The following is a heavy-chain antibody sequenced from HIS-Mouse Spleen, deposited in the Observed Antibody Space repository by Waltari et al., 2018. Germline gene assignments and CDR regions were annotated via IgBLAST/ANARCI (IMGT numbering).Heavy chain of an antibody. CDR2: ISYDGSVK. D-gene: IGHD1-26*01. V-gene: IGHV3-30*18. J-gene: IGHJ4*02. CDR3: AKDRGSQFDY. Sequence: QVQLVESGGGVVQPGRSLRLSCAASGFTFSSYGMHWVRQAPGKGLWWVSVISYDGSVKYYADSVKGRFTISRDNSKNTLYLQMNSLRAEDTAVYYCAKDRGSQFDYWGQGTLVTVSS. CDR1: GFTFSSYG.